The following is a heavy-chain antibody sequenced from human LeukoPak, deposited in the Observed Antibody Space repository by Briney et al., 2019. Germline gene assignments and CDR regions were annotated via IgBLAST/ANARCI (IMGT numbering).Heavy chain of an antibody. V-gene: IGHV3-30-3*01. CDR2: ISYDGSNK. Sequence: PGGSLRLSCAASGFTFSSYAMHWVRQAPGKGLEWVAVISYDGSNKYYADSVKGRFTISRDNSKNTLYLQMNSLRAEDTAVYYCARHLFRYCSSTSCYDVDAFDIWGQGTMVTVSS. CDR1: GFTFSSYA. J-gene: IGHJ3*02. D-gene: IGHD2-2*01. CDR3: ARHLFRYCSSTSCYDVDAFDI.